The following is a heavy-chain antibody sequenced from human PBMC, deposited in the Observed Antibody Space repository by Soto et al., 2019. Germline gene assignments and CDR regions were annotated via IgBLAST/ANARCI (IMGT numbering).Heavy chain of an antibody. CDR1: GFTFSGYG. D-gene: IGHD6-19*01. V-gene: IGHV3-33*01. Sequence: GGSLRLSCAASGFTFSGYGMHWVRQAPGKGLEWVAVIWYDGSNKYYADSVKGRFTISRDNSKNTLYLQMNSLRAEDTAVYYCARDQYSSGWFDYWGQGTLVTVSS. CDR3: ARDQYSSGWFDY. CDR2: IWYDGSNK. J-gene: IGHJ5*01.